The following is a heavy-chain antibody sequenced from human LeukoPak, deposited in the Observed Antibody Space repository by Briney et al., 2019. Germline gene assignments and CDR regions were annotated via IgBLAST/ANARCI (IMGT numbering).Heavy chain of an antibody. CDR3: ARGCFGELLFDH. D-gene: IGHD3-10*01. V-gene: IGHV3-21*04. J-gene: IGHJ4*02. CDR1: GFTFSSYS. CDR2: ISSGSSPT. Sequence: GGSLRLSCAASGFTFSSYSMNWVRQAPGKGLEWVSCISSGSSPTYIADSMKGRFTISRDSAKNSVNLQINGLRAEDTAFYYCARGCFGELLFDHWGQGTLVTVPS.